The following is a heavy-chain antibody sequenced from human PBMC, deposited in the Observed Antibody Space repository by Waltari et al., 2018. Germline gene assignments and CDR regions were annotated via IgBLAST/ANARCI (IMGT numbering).Heavy chain of an antibody. CDR1: GFTFSSDS. Sequence: EVQLVESGGGLVQPGGSLRLSCAASGFTFSSDSMNRVRQAPGKGLEWVSYISSSSSTIYYADSVKGRFTISRDNAKNSLYLQMNSLRAEDTAVYYCARAPYYGEFDYWGQGTLVTVSS. CDR3: ARAPYYGEFDY. D-gene: IGHD1-26*01. CDR2: ISSSSSTI. V-gene: IGHV3-48*04. J-gene: IGHJ4*02.